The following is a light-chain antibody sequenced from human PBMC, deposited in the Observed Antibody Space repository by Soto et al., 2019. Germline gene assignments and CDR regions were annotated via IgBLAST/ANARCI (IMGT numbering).Light chain of an antibody. Sequence: DIQITQSPSTLSASVGDGDTITCRASQSISSWLAWYQQKPGKAPKLLIYDASSLESGVPSRFSGSGSGTEFTLTISSLQPDDFATYYCQKYNSYPLRTFGQGTKVDIK. V-gene: IGKV1-5*01. J-gene: IGKJ1*01. CDR1: QSISSW. CDR2: DAS. CDR3: QKYNSYPLRT.